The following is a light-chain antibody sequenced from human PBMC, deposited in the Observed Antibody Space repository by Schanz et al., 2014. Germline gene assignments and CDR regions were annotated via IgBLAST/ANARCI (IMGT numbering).Light chain of an antibody. J-gene: IGKJ5*01. Sequence: EIVLTQSPGTLSLSPGERATLSCRASQSVTSYLAWYQQKPGQAPRLLIYGASSRATGIPDRFSGSGSGTVFTLTITRLEPEDFAVYYCQQYGSSLTFGQGTRLEIK. CDR2: GAS. CDR3: QQYGSSLT. CDR1: QSVTSY. V-gene: IGKV3-20*01.